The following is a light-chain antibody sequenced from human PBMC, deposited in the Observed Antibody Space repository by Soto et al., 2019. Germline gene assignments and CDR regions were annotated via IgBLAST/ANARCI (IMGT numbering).Light chain of an antibody. CDR1: QSVSSY. CDR3: QQRSNWPPLT. Sequence: EFVLTQSPATLSLSPWERATLSCRASQSVSSYLAWYQQKPGQAPRLLIYDASNRATGIPARFSGSGSGTDFTLTISSLEPEDFAVYYCQQRSNWPPLTFGGGTKVDNK. J-gene: IGKJ4*01. CDR2: DAS. V-gene: IGKV3-11*01.